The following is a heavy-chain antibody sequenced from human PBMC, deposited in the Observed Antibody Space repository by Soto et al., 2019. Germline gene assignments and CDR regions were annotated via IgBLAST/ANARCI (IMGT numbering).Heavy chain of an antibody. CDR1: GGSIISGDYY. CDR2: IYYSGST. J-gene: IGHJ4*02. CDR3: ARGVEMATILYFDY. V-gene: IGHV4-30-4*01. Sequence: SETLSLTCTVSGGSIISGDYYWSWIRQPPGKGLEWIGYIYYSGSTYYNPSLKSRVTISVDTSKNQFSLKLSSVTAADTAVYYCARGVEMATILYFDYWGQGTLVTVSS. D-gene: IGHD5-12*01.